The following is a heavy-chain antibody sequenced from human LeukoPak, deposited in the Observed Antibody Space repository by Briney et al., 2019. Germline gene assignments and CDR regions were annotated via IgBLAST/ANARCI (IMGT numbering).Heavy chain of an antibody. CDR3: ARHPGDLYYFDY. CDR2: INHSGST. Sequence: SETLSLTCAVYGGSFSGYYWSWIRQPPGKGLEWIGEINHSGSTNYNPSLKSRVTISVDTSKNQFSLKLSSVTAADTAVYYCARHPGDLYYFDYWGQGTLVTVSS. V-gene: IGHV4-34*01. D-gene: IGHD1-26*01. J-gene: IGHJ4*02. CDR1: GGSFSGYY.